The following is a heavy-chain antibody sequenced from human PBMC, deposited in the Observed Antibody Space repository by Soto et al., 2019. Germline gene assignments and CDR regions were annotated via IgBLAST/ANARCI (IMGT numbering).Heavy chain of an antibody. J-gene: IGHJ4*02. CDR3: GRGRSGQIVVFY. CDR2: IGPESGAT. D-gene: IGHD5-12*01. Sequence: ASVKVSCKASGYTFTGHYIQWVRQAPEQGPEWMGEIGPESGATRYAHKYQGRVTMTRDISITTVYMELNNLSPDDTAVYYCGRGRSGQIVVFYWGQGTPVTVSS. V-gene: IGHV1-2*02. CDR1: GYTFTGHY.